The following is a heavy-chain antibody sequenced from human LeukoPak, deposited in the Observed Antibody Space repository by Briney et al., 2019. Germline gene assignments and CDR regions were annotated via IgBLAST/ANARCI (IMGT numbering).Heavy chain of an antibody. D-gene: IGHD2-8*01. CDR1: GYTFTSYD. V-gene: IGHV1-8*01. CDR3: ARKWVYCTNGICFTGFDY. CDR2: MNPNSGNT. Sequence: GASVKVSCKASGYTFTSYDINWVRQATGQGLEWMGWMNPNSGNTGYAQKSQGRVTMTRDTSISTAYMELSSLRSEDTAVYYCARKWVYCTNGICFTGFDYWGQGTLVTVSS. J-gene: IGHJ4*02.